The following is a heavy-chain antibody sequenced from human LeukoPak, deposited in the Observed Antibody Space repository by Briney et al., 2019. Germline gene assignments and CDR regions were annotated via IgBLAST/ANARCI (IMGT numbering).Heavy chain of an antibody. CDR2: IIPIFGTA. CDR1: GGTFSSYA. V-gene: IGHV1-69*01. Sequence: SVKVSCKASGGTFSSYAISWVRRAPGQGLEWMGGIIPIFGTANYAQKFQGRVTITADESTSTAYMELSSLRSEDTAVYYCARARSGSYYNGYYFDYWGQGTLVTVSS. CDR3: ARARSGSYYNGYYFDY. J-gene: IGHJ4*02. D-gene: IGHD3-10*01.